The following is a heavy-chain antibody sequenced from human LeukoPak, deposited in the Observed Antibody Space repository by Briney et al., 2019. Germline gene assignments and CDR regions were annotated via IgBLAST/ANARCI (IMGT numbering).Heavy chain of an antibody. V-gene: IGHV3-11*06. D-gene: IGHD3-9*01. J-gene: IGHJ4*02. CDR2: ISSTSSYT. CDR3: ASGRYPYYFDY. CDR1: GFTFSDYY. Sequence: PGGSLRLSCAASGFTFSDYYMTWIRQTPGKGLEWVSYISSTSSYTNYADSVKGRFTISRDNAKNSLYLQMNSLRAEDTAVYYCASGRYPYYFDYWGQGTLVTVSS.